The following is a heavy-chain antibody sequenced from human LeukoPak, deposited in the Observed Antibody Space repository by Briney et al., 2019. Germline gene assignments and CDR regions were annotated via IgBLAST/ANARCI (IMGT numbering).Heavy chain of an antibody. CDR1: GGSFSSYY. Sequence: PSETLSLTCAVYGGSFSSYYWSWLRQPPGKGLEWIGEINHSGSTNYNPSLKSRVTISVDTSKNQFSLKLSSVAAADTAVYYCASTLGYCSGGSCYSGYWGQGTLVTVSS. CDR3: ASTLGYCSGGSCYSGY. CDR2: INHSGST. J-gene: IGHJ4*02. D-gene: IGHD2-15*01. V-gene: IGHV4-34*01.